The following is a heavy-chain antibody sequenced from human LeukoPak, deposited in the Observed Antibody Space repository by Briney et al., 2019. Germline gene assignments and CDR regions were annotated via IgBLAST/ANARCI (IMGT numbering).Heavy chain of an antibody. J-gene: IGHJ4*02. CDR3: EKSISVAVTVADY. D-gene: IGHD2-15*01. V-gene: IGHV1-2*02. CDR1: GYTFTGYY. Sequence: VASVKVSCKASGYTFTGYYMHWVRQAPAQGLEWMGWINPNSGGTNYAQKFQGRVTMTRDTSISTAYMELSRLRSDDTAVYYCEKSISVAVTVADYWGQGTLVTVSS. CDR2: INPNSGGT.